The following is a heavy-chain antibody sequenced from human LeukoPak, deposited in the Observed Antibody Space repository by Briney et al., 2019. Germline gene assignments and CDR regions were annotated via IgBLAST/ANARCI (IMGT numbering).Heavy chain of an antibody. J-gene: IGHJ4*02. V-gene: IGHV4-59*01. CDR3: ARDARRALDY. CDR1: GGSISSYY. Sequence: PSETLSLTCTVSGGSISSYYWSWIRQPPGKGLEWIGYIYYSGSTNYNPSLKSRVTISVDTSKNQFSLKLSSVTAADTAVYYCARDARRALDYWGQGTLVTVSS. CDR2: IYYSGST.